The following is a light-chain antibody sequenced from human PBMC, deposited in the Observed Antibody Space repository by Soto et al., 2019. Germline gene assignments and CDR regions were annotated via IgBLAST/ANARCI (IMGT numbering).Light chain of an antibody. J-gene: IGLJ1*01. CDR2: VDS. CDR3: AAWDDILNGYV. Sequence: QSVLTQPPSASGTPGQRVTISCSGGSSNIGANTVSWYQQLPGTAPKLLIYVDSQRPSGVPDRFSGSRSGTSASLAISGLRSEDEADYYCAAWDDILNGYVLGTGTKVTVL. V-gene: IGLV1-44*01. CDR1: SSNIGANT.